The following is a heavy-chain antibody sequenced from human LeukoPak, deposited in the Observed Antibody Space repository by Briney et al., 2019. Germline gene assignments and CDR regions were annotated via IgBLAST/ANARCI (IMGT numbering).Heavy chain of an antibody. CDR3: ARRITGTTSDSYDY. V-gene: IGHV4-4*08. J-gene: IGHJ4*02. CDR1: GFTFSSYSMN. Sequence: GSLRLSCAASGFTFSSYSMNWVRQAPGKGLEWIGRIYTSGSTYYNPSLKSRVTISVDTSKNQFSLKLSSVTAADTALYYCARRITGTTSDSYDYWGQGTLVTVSS. CDR2: IYTSGST. D-gene: IGHD1-20*01.